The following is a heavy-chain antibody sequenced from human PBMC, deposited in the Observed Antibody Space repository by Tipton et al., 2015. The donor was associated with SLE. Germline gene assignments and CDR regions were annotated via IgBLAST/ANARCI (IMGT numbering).Heavy chain of an antibody. CDR3: AKEQAISFRPIYYYGMDV. V-gene: IGHV3-30*02. D-gene: IGHD3-9*01. J-gene: IGHJ6*02. CDR1: GFTFSSYG. Sequence: SLRLSCAASGFTFSSYGMHWVRQAPGKGLEWVAFIRYDGSNKYYADSVKGRFTISRDNSKNTLYLQMNSLRAEDTAVYYCAKEQAISFRPIYYYGMDVWGQGTTVTVSS. CDR2: IRYDGSNK.